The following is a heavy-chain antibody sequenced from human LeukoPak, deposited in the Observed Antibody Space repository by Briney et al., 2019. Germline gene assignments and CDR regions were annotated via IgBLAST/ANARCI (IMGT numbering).Heavy chain of an antibody. V-gene: IGHV1-2*02. CDR3: ARDQRDYGDYDRYDAFDI. Sequence: ASVKVSCKASGFTFNAYYMHWVRQAPGQGLEWMGWINPNSGGTNYAQKFHGRVTMNRATPISTAYMELSRLRSDDTAVYYCARDQRDYGDYDRYDAFDIWGQGTMVTVSS. D-gene: IGHD4-17*01. CDR1: GFTFNAYY. CDR2: INPNSGGT. J-gene: IGHJ3*02.